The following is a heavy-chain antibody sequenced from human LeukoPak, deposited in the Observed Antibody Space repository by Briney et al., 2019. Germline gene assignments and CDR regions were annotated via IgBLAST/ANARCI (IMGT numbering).Heavy chain of an antibody. J-gene: IGHJ4*02. CDR3: ARERAAAGYFDY. Sequence: SETLSLTCTVSGGSISSSSYYWGWIRQPPGKGLEWIGSIYYSGSTYYNPSLKSRVTISVDTSKNQFSLQLSSVTAADTAVYYCARERAAAGYFDYWGQGTLVTVSS. D-gene: IGHD6-13*01. CDR2: IYYSGST. CDR1: GGSISSSSYY. V-gene: IGHV4-39*02.